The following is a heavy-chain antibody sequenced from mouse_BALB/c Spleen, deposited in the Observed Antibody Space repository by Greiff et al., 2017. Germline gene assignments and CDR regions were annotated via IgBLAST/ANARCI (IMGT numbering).Heavy chain of an antibody. Sequence: VQLQQSGPELVKPGASVKMSCKASGYTFTSYVMHWVKQKPGQGLEWIGYINPYNDGTKYNEKFKGKATLTSDKSSSTANMELSSLTSEDSAVYYCARSGLRRGWYFDVWGAGTTVTVSS. CDR3: ARSGLRRGWYFDV. CDR2: INPYNDGT. V-gene: IGHV1-14*01. J-gene: IGHJ1*01. CDR1: GYTFTSYV. D-gene: IGHD2-4*01.